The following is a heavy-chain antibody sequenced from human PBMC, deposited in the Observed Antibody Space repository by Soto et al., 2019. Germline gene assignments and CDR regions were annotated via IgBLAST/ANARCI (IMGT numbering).Heavy chain of an antibody. D-gene: IGHD6-19*01. Sequence: GGSLRLSCAASGFTFSDHYMDWVRQAPGKGLEWVGRTRNKANSYTTEYAASVKGRFTISRDDSKNSLYLQMNSLKTEDTAVYYCARENSSGWLNYYYYYGMDVWGQGTTVTVSS. V-gene: IGHV3-72*01. CDR3: ARENSSGWLNYYYYYGMDV. CDR2: TRNKANSYTT. CDR1: GFTFSDHY. J-gene: IGHJ6*02.